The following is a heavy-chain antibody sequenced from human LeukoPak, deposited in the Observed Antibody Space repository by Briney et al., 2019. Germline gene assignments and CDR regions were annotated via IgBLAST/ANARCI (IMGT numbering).Heavy chain of an antibody. CDR2: INHSGST. CDR3: ARGGILNSRWFDP. D-gene: IGHD2-21*01. CDR1: GGSFSGYY. V-gene: IGHV4-34*01. J-gene: IGHJ5*02. Sequence: SGTLSLTCAVYGGSFSGYYWSWIRQPPGKGLEWIGEINHSGSTNYNPSLKSRVTISVDTSKNQFSLKLSSVTAADTAVYYCARGGILNSRWFDPWGQGTLVTVSS.